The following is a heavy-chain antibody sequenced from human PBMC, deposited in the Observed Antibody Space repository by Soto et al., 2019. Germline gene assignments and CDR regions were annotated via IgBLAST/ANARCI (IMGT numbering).Heavy chain of an antibody. D-gene: IGHD3-10*01. J-gene: IGHJ4*02. CDR2: ISAYNGNT. V-gene: IGHV1-18*01. CDR1: GYTFTSYG. CDR3: TRCMVRGWGDYFDL. Sequence: ASVKVSCKASGYTFTSYGISWVRQAPGQGLEWMGWISAYNGNTNYAQKLQGRVTMTTDTSTSTAYMELRNLASDDTAMYYCTRCMVRGWGDYFDLWGQGSLVTVSS.